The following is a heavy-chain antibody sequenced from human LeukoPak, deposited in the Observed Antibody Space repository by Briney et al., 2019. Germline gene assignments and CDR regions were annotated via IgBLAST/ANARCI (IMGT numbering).Heavy chain of an antibody. D-gene: IGHD5-18*01. J-gene: IGHJ5*02. Sequence: ASVKVSCTASGYTFTGYYMHWVRQAPGQGLEWMGWINPNSGGTNYAQKFQGRVTMTRDTSISTAYMELSRLRSDDTAVYYCAKVFRGLDTAMVTSYNWFDPWGQGTLVTVSS. V-gene: IGHV1-2*02. CDR2: INPNSGGT. CDR3: AKVFRGLDTAMVTSYNWFDP. CDR1: GYTFTGYY.